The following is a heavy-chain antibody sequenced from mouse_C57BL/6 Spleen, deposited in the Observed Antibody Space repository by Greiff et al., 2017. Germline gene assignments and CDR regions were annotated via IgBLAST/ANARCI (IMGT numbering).Heavy chain of an antibody. D-gene: IGHD3-2*02. J-gene: IGHJ3*01. CDR1: GYTFTSYW. V-gene: IGHV1-53*01. Sequence: QVQLQQPGTELVKPGASVKLSCKASGYTFTSYWMHWVKQRPGQGLEWIGNINPRNGGTNYNEKFKSKATLTVDKSSSTAYMQLSSLTSEDSAVYYCAREDSSGYGFAYWGQGTLVTVSA. CDR2: INPRNGGT. CDR3: AREDSSGYGFAY.